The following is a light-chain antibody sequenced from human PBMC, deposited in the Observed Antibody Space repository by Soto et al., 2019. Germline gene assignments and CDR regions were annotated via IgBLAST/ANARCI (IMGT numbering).Light chain of an antibody. Sequence: ESVLTQSPATLSLSPGERATLSCRASQSVSSYLAWYQQKPGQPPRLLIHSASTRAPGIPDRFSASGAGTDFTLTISRLEPEDSAVYYCQQYSASPRTFGPGTKVDI. V-gene: IGKV3-20*01. CDR2: SAS. J-gene: IGKJ3*01. CDR1: QSVSSY. CDR3: QQYSASPRT.